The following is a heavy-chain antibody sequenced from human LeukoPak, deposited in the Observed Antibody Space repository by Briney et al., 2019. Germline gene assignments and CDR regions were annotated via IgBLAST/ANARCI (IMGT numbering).Heavy chain of an antibody. D-gene: IGHD2-15*01. V-gene: IGHV4-38-2*02. CDR1: GYSISSTFY. CDR2: ISHSATT. J-gene: IGHJ4*02. Sequence: SETLSLTCNVSGYSISSTFYGAWIRQPPGKGLEWIATISHSATTYYTPFLKSRLTMSVDTSKNQFSLKLSSVTVADTAVYYCARVNTPVATFDYWGQGTLVTVSS. CDR3: ARVNTPVATFDY.